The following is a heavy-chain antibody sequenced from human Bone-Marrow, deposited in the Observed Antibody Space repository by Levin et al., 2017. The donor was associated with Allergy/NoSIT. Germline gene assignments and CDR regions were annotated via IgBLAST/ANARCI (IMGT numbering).Heavy chain of an antibody. J-gene: IGHJ6*02. CDR3: AKDLSFLDFWSESGVYYSGMDV. Sequence: RPGGSLRLSCAASGFTFEDYAMHWVRQAPGKGLEWVSGINANSGSIGYADSVKGRFTISRDNAKNSLYLQMNSLRPEDTALYYCAKDLSFLDFWSESGVYYSGMDVWGQGTTVTVSS. V-gene: IGHV3-9*01. CDR1: GFTFEDYA. D-gene: IGHD3-3*01. CDR2: INANSGSI.